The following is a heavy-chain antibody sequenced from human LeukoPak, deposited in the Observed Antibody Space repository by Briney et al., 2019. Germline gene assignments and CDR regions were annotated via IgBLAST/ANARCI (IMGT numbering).Heavy chain of an antibody. CDR3: ARDLGSSAASTNWFDP. CDR2: ISDYNGNT. V-gene: IGHV1-18*01. Sequence: ASVKVSCKASGYTFTSYGISWVRQAPGQGLEWMGWISDYNGNTNYAQKLQGRVTMTTDTSTSTAYMELRSLRSDDTAVYYCARDLGSSAASTNWFDPWGQGTLVTVSS. CDR1: GYTFTSYG. D-gene: IGHD6-6*01. J-gene: IGHJ5*02.